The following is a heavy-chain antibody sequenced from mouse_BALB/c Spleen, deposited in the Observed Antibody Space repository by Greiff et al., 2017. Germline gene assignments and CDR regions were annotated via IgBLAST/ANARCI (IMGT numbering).Heavy chain of an antibody. CDR3: AREGLRGGYYFDY. J-gene: IGHJ2*01. CDR1: GYAFTNYL. V-gene: IGHV1-54*01. D-gene: IGHD2-4*01. Sequence: QVQLQQSGAELVRPGTSVKVSCKASGYAFTNYLIEWVKQRPGQGLEWIGVINPGSGGTNYNEKFKGKATLTADKSSSTAYMQLSSLTSDDSAVYFCAREGLRGGYYFDYWGQGTTLTVSS. CDR2: INPGSGGT.